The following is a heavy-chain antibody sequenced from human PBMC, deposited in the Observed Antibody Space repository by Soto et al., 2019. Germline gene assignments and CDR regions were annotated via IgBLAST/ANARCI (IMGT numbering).Heavy chain of an antibody. CDR1: GFTFSSYG. CDR2: IWYDGSNK. CDR3: ARAVGPFDF. V-gene: IGHV3-33*01. J-gene: IGHJ3*01. Sequence: GGSLRLSCAASGFTFSSYGMHWVRQAPGKGLEWVAVIWYDGSNKYYADSVKGRFTISRDNSKNTLYLQTNSLRAEDTAVYYCARAVGPFDFWGQGTMVTVSS.